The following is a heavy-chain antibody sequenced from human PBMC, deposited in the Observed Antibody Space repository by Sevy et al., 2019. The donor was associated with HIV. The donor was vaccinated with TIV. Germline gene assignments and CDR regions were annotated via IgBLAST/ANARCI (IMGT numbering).Heavy chain of an antibody. J-gene: IGHJ4*02. D-gene: IGHD6-19*01. CDR1: GFTFSSYG. CDR2: IRDDGSNK. V-gene: IGHV3-30*02. Sequence: GGSLRLSCAASGFTFSSYGMHWVRQAPGKGLEWVAFIRDDGSNKYYADSVKGRFTISRDNSKKTLYLQMNGLRAEDTAVYYCAKGPGAVAGTVDGGGDYWGQGTLVTVSS. CDR3: AKGPGAVAGTVDGGGDY.